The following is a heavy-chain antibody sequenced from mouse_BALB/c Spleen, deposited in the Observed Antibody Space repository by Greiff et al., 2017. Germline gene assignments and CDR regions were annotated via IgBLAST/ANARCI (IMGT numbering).Heavy chain of an antibody. V-gene: IGHV14-3*02. CDR2: IDPANGNT. Sequence: EVQLQQSGAELVKPGASVKLSCTASGFNIKDTYMHWVKQRPEQGLEWIGRIDPANGNTKYDPKFQGKATITADTSSNTAYLQLSSLTSEDTAVYYCARDYGSNAMDYWGQGTSVTVSS. J-gene: IGHJ4*01. CDR1: GFNIKDTY. D-gene: IGHD1-1*01. CDR3: ARDYGSNAMDY.